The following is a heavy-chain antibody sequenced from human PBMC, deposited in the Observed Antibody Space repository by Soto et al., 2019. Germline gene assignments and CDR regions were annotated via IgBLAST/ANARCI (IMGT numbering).Heavy chain of an antibody. J-gene: IGHJ4*02. CDR1: GFTFSNYV. Sequence: GGSLRLSCAASGFTFSNYVMHWVRQSPGKGLEWVAVISDDGVSKYYADSVQGRFTISRDNSESVVLLQMNSLRPDDTALYFCARAYYFGSGTSYTLYYWGQGTQVTVSS. V-gene: IGHV3-30*03. CDR2: ISDDGVSK. CDR3: ARAYYFGSGTSYTLYY. D-gene: IGHD3-10*01.